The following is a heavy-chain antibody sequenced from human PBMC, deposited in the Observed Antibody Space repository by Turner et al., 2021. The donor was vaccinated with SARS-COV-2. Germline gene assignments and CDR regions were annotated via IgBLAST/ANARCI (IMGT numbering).Heavy chain of an antibody. V-gene: IGHV3-30*09. CDR1: GITCSSYS. J-gene: IGHJ4*02. D-gene: IGHD5-18*01. CDR2: MSPDGTVT. Sequence: QAQLGEWEGGVVHPGRSRRLSCAASGITCSSYSMHWVRQAPGKGLEWVAVMSPDGTVTYYADSVKGRFAISRDNSKNTLYLQMDSLRTEDTAMYYCARGSGYKGYFDYWGQGTLVTVSS. CDR3: ARGSGYKGYFDY.